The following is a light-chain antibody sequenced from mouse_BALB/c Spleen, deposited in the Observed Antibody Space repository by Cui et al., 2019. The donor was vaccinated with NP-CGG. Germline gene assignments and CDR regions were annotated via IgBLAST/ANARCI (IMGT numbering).Light chain of an antibody. CDR1: TEAVTTSNY. V-gene: IGLV1*01. Sequence: QALVTQESALTTSPGETVTLTCRSSTEAVTTSNYANWVQEKPEHLFTGLIGGTNNRAPGVPARFSGSLIGDKAALIITGAQTEDEAIYFCALWFGNHWVFGGGTKLTVL. CDR2: GTN. J-gene: IGLJ1*01. CDR3: ALWFGNHWV.